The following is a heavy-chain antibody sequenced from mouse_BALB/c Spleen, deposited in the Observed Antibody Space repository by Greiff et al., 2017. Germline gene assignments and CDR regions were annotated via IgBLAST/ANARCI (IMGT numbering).Heavy chain of an antibody. J-gene: IGHJ4*01. CDR1: GFTFSSYG. D-gene: IGHD1-1*01. V-gene: IGHV5-6*01. CDR2: ISSGGSYT. Sequence: EVQGVESGGGLVKPGGSLKLSCAASGFTFSSYGMSWVRQTPDKRLEWVATISSGGSYTYYPDSVKGRFTISRDNAKNTLYLQMSSLKSEDTAMYYCARRDYYGSSYYAMDYWGQGTSVTVSS. CDR3: ARRDYYGSSYYAMDY.